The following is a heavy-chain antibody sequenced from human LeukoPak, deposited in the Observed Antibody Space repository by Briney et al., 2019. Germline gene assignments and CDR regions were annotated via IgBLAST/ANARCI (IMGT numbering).Heavy chain of an antibody. D-gene: IGHD3-22*01. CDR3: ARPRITMIVVVIPDY. V-gene: IGHV3-30-3*01. CDR1: GFTFSSYA. J-gene: IGHJ4*02. CDR2: ISYDGSNK. Sequence: PGGSLRLSCAASGFTFSSYAMHWVRQAPGKGLEWVAVISYDGSNKYYADSVKGRFTISRDNSKNTLYLQMNSLRAEDTAVYYCARPRITMIVVVIPDYWGQGTLVTVSS.